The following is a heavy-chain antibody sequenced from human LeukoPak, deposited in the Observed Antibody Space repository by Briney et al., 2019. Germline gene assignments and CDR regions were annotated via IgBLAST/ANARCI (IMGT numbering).Heavy chain of an antibody. CDR1: GFTFSSYD. J-gene: IGHJ3*02. V-gene: IGHV3-13*01. Sequence: AGGSLRLSCAASGFTFSSYDMHWVRQATGKGLEWVSAIGTAGDTYYPGSVKGRFTISRENAKNSLYLQMNSLRAGDTAVYYCARGPLVGARRGAFDIWGQGTMVTVSS. CDR2: IGTAGDT. D-gene: IGHD1-26*01. CDR3: ARGPLVGARRGAFDI.